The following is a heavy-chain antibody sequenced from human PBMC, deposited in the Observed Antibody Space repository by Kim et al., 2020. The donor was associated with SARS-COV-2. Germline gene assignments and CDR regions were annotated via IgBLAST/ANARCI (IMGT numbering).Heavy chain of an antibody. V-gene: IGHV4-34*01. Sequence: SETLSLTCAVYGGSFSGYYWSWIRQPPGKGLEWIGEINHSGSTNYNPSLKSRVTISVDTSKNQFSLKLSSVTAADTAVYYCARGRVSLGQRKTTVTTHYYFDYWGQGTLVTVSS. CDR1: GGSFSGYY. CDR2: INHSGST. CDR3: ARGRVSLGQRKTTVTTHYYFDY. D-gene: IGHD4-17*01. J-gene: IGHJ4*02.